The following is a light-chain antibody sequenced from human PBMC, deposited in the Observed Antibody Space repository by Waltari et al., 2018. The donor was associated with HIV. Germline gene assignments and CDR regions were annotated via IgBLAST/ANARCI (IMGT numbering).Light chain of an antibody. J-gene: IGLJ1*01. V-gene: IGLV2-11*01. CDR1: SSDVGGYDY. CDR3: CSYAGSYTVYV. CDR2: DVS. Sequence: QSALTHPRSASESPVQPLPISCTGTSSDVGGYDYVYWYQQHPGKAPKLMIYDVSKRPSGVPDRFSGSKSGNTASLTISGLQAEDEADYYCCSYAGSYTVYVFGTGTKVTVL.